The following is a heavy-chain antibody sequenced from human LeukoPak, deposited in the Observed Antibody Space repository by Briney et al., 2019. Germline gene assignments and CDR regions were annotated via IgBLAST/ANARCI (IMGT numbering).Heavy chain of an antibody. J-gene: IGHJ4*02. CDR3: AGAEFDTWGRRGIFAS. Sequence: GGSLRLSCEASGFIFRKYWMNWVRQAPGKGLEWVANIKQDGSEKNYVDSVKGRFTISRDNTKNSLYLQMNSLRAEDTAVFYCAGAEFDTWGRRGIFASWGQGTLVIVSS. CDR1: GFIFRKYW. CDR2: IKQDGSEK. V-gene: IGHV3-7*03. D-gene: IGHD3-16*01.